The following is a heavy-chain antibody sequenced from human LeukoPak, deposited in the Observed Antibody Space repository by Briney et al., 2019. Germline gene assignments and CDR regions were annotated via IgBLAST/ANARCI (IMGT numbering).Heavy chain of an antibody. CDR2: IYPGDSDT. D-gene: IGHD6-6*01. V-gene: IGHV5-51*01. J-gene: IGHJ4*02. Sequence: PGASLQISCKGSGYSFTTYWISWVRQMPGKGLEWMGIIYPGDSDTRYSPSFQGQVTFSADESISTAYLQWSSLKASDTAIYYCARRSSIAPRLFDYWGQGTLVTVSS. CDR3: ARRSSIAPRLFDY. CDR1: GYSFTTYW.